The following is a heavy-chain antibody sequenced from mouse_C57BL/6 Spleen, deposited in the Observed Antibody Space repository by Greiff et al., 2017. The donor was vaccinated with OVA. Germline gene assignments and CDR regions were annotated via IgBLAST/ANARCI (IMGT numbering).Heavy chain of an antibody. CDR1: GYTFTSYW. J-gene: IGHJ3*01. V-gene: IGHV1-55*01. CDR2: IYPGSGST. CDR3: AFYDYVSWFAY. D-gene: IGHD2-4*01. Sequence: QVQLKQPGAELVKPGASVKMSCKASGYTFTSYWITWVKQRPGQGLEWIGDIYPGSGSTNYNETFKSKATLTVDTSSRTAYMQLSSLTSEDSAVYYCAFYDYVSWFAYWGQGTLVTVSA.